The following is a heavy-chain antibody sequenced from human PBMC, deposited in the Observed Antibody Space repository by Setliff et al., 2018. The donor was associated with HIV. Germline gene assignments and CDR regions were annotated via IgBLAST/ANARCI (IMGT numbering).Heavy chain of an antibody. CDR2: VYNSGIT. CDR3: NIYYYYYMDV. CDR1: GGSFSSYY. V-gene: IGHV4-34*01. J-gene: IGHJ6*03. Sequence: ASETLSLTCAVYGGSFSSYYWSWIRQPPGKGLEWIGSVYNSGITFKNPSLKSRVTISVDTSKNQFSLRLSSVTAADTAVYYCNIYYYYYMDVWGKGTTVTVSS.